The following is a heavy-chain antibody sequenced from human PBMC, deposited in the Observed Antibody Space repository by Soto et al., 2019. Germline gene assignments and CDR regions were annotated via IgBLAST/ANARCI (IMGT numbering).Heavy chain of an antibody. CDR1: GGSISSSSYY. Sequence: QLQLQESGPGLVKPSETLSLTCTVSGGSISSSSYYWGWIRHPPGKGLEWIGSIYYSGSTYYNPSLKRRVTISVDTSKNQSALKLSSVTAADTAVDYCAVNWFDPWGQGTLVTFSS. V-gene: IGHV4-39*01. CDR2: IYYSGST. J-gene: IGHJ5*02. CDR3: AVNWFDP.